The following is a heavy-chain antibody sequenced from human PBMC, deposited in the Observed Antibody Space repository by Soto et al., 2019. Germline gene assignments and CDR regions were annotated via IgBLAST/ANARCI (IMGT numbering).Heavy chain of an antibody. V-gene: IGHV4-59*11. CDR2: IYYSGFT. CDR3: ARDQNSSGYLDY. J-gene: IGHJ4*02. Sequence: SETLSLTCTDAGGSISSHYWSWIRPPPGKGLEWIGYIYYSGFTDYNPSLKSRVTISEDTSKNQFSLRLTSVTAADTAVYYCARDQNSSGYLDYWGQGILVTVSS. D-gene: IGHD3-22*01. CDR1: GGSISSHY.